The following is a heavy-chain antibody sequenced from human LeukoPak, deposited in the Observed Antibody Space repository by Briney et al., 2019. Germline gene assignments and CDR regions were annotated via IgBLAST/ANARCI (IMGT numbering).Heavy chain of an antibody. V-gene: IGHV3-74*01. D-gene: IGHD2-21*02. CDR3: VRETMTAPGN. CDR2: INNDGSST. Sequence: PGGPLRLSCAASGFSFSTYWMHWVRQAPGEGLVWVSRINNDGSSTSYADSVKGRFTISRDNAKNTLYLQMNSLRAEDTAVYYCVRETMTAPGNWGEGALVTVSS. CDR1: GFSFSTYW. J-gene: IGHJ4*02.